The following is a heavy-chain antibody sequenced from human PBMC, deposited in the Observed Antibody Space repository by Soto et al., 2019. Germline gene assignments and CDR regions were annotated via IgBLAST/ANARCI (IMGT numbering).Heavy chain of an antibody. V-gene: IGHV4-39*07. CDR1: GGSISSDSYY. D-gene: IGHD2-2*01. CDR3: SRDKSTTTRYGRGMDV. CDR2: ISYSGST. J-gene: IGHJ6*02. Sequence: SETLSLTCTVSGGSISSDSYYWGWIRQSPEKGLEWIASISYSGSTYYNPTLKSRLIISVDKSKNQFSLKLTSVTAADTAVYYCSRDKSTTTRYGRGMDVWGQGTTVTVSS.